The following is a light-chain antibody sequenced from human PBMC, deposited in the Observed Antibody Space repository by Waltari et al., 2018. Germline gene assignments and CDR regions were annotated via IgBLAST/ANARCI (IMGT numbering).Light chain of an antibody. CDR1: SNNVGNQG. J-gene: IGLJ1*01. V-gene: IGLV10-54*04. CDR2: RNN. Sequence: QAGLTQPPSVSKGLRQTATLTCTGNSNNVGNQGAAWLQQHQGQPPRLLSYRNNNRPSGISERFSASRSGNTASLTITRLQPEDEADYYCSAWDSNLREYVFGTGTKVTVL. CDR3: SAWDSNLREYV.